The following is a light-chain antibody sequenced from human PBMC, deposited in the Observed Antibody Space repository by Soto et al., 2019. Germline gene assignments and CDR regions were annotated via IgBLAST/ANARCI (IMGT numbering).Light chain of an antibody. CDR1: QSVSNNY. CDR2: GAS. V-gene: IGKV3-20*01. Sequence: IDLTQSPVTVTLSPGKRATLSCRASQSVSNNYLAWYQQKPGQAHRLLIYGASNRATGIPDRFSGSGSGTDFTLTISRLEPEDFAVYYCQQYGSSGTFGQGTKVDI. J-gene: IGKJ1*01. CDR3: QQYGSSGT.